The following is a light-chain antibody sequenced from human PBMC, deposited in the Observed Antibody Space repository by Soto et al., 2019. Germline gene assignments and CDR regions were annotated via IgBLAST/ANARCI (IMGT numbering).Light chain of an antibody. CDR3: QQYNNWPQT. CDR1: QSVSSN. Sequence: EVVLTQSPAPLSASXXXXXTXSXRASQSVSSNLAWYQQKPGQAPRLLIYGASTRATGIPARFSGSGSGTEFTLTISSLQSEDFAVYYCQQYNNWPQTFGQGSKVDNK. CDR2: GAS. J-gene: IGKJ1*01. V-gene: IGKV3-15*01.